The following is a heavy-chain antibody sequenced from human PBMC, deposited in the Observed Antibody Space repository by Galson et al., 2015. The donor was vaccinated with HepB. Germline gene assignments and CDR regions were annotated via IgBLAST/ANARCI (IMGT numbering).Heavy chain of an antibody. V-gene: IGHV3-30*04. J-gene: IGHJ6*02. D-gene: IGHD3-16*01. Sequence: SLRLSCAASGFSFSMYGVHWVRQAPGKGLEWVAVISYDGRNKYYGDSVKGRFTMSRDNSKKTVYLRMNSLTVEDTAVYYCARSEAGGVDLSMDVWGQGTTVTVPS. CDR2: ISYDGRNK. CDR3: ARSEAGGVDLSMDV. CDR1: GFSFSMYG.